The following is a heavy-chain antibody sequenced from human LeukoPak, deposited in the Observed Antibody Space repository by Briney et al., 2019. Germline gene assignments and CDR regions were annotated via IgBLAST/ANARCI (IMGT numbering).Heavy chain of an antibody. CDR1: GGSISSYY. CDR2: IYTSGST. V-gene: IGHV4-4*07. Sequence: SETLSLTCTVSGGSISSYYWSWIRQPAGKGLEWIGRIYTSGSTNYNPSLKSRVTMSVDTSKNQFSLKLSSVTAADTAVYYCARDLGAHGQECSSTSCYPHYYYYMDVWGKGTTVTVSS. CDR3: ARDLGAHGQECSSTSCYPHYYYYMDV. J-gene: IGHJ6*03. D-gene: IGHD2-2*01.